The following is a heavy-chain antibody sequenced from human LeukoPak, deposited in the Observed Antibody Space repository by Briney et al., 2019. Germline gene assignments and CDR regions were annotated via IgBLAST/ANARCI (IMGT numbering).Heavy chain of an antibody. J-gene: IGHJ4*02. CDR1: GFTFDDYA. CDR2: ISWNSGSI. Sequence: GGSLRLSCAASGFTFDDYAMHWVRHAPGKGLEWVSGISWNSGSIGYADSVKGRFTISRDNAKNSLYLQMNSLRAEDTALYYCAKEGTFSGSYLKTEYFDYWGQGTLVTVSS. D-gene: IGHD1-26*01. CDR3: AKEGTFSGSYLKTEYFDY. V-gene: IGHV3-9*01.